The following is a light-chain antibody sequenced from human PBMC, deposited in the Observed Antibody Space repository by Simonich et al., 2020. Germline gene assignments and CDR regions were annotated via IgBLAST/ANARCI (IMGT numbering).Light chain of an antibody. CDR3: QQRSNWPMYT. Sequence: EIVMTQSPATLSVSPGERATLSCRASQSVSSNLAWYQQKHGQAPRLLIYGASTRATGIPARFSGSGSGTEFTLTISSLEPEDFAVYYCQQRSNWPMYTFGQGTKLEIK. CDR2: GAS. J-gene: IGKJ2*01. CDR1: QSVSSN. V-gene: IGKV3-15*01.